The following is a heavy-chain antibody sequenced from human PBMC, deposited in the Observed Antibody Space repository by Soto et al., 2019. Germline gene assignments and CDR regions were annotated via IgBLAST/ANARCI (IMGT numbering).Heavy chain of an antibody. CDR2: IYSGGST. D-gene: IGHD6-13*01. CDR3: ARGYSSSWPGYGMDV. J-gene: IGHJ6*02. CDR1: GFTVSSNY. V-gene: IGHV3-53*04. Sequence: EVQLVESGGGLVQPGGSLRLSCAASGFTVSSNYMSWVRQAPGKGLEWVSVIYSGGSTYYADSVKGRFTISRHNSKHTLYLQMNSLRAEDTAVYYCARGYSSSWPGYGMDVWGQGTTVTVSS.